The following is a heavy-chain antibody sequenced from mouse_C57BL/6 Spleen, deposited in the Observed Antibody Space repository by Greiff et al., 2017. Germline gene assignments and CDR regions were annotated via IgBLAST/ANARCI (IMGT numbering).Heavy chain of an antibody. CDR3: ARQGDEDGYAMDY. Sequence: DVMLVESGGDLVKPGGSLKLSCAASGFTFSSYGMSWVRQTPDKRLEWVATISSGGSYTYYPDSVKGRFTISRDNDKNTLYLQMSSMKSEDTAMYYCARQGDEDGYAMDYWGQGTSVTVSS. J-gene: IGHJ4*01. CDR2: ISSGGSYT. V-gene: IGHV5-6*02. CDR1: GFTFSSYG.